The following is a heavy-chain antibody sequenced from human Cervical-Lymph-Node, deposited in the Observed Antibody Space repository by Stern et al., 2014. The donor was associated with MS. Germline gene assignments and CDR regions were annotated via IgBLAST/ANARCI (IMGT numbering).Heavy chain of an antibody. D-gene: IGHD3-10*01. CDR2: FYESRKT. CDR1: GGSFSSGDYF. Sequence: QVQLQESGPGLVKPSQTLSLTCTVSGGSFSSGDYFWSWIPQHPGKDLVWIGCFYESRKTFYNPSLKSGVNMSVDTSKSQFSLRLDSVTVGDTAIYFGTKGRGVFVVSWFDLWGQGTLATVSS. J-gene: IGHJ5*02. CDR3: TKGRGVFVVSWFDL. V-gene: IGHV4-31*03.